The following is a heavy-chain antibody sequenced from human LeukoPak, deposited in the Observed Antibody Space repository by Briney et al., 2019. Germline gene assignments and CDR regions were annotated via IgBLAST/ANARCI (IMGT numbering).Heavy chain of an antibody. CDR3: ARGMTTFDP. CDR1: GGSFSGYY. Sequence: PSETLSLTCAVYGGSFSGYYWSWIRQPPGKGLEWIGEINHSGSTNYNPSLKSRVTISVGTSKNQFSLKLSSVTAADTAVYYCARGMTTFDPWGQGTLVTVSS. CDR2: INHSGST. V-gene: IGHV4-34*01. D-gene: IGHD1-14*01. J-gene: IGHJ5*02.